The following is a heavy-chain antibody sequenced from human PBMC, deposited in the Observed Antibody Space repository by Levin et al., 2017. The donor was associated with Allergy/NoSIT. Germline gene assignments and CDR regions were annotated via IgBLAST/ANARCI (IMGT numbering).Heavy chain of an antibody. V-gene: IGHV1-8*01. CDR1: GYTFTSYD. CDR2: MNPNSGNT. J-gene: IGHJ6*02. Sequence: ASVKVSCKASGYTFTSYDINWVRQATGQGLEWMGWMNPNSGNTGYAQKFQGRVTMTRNTSISTAYMELSSLRSEDTAVYYCARVWNYWLSTYYYYYGMDVWGQGTTVTVSS. CDR3: ARVWNYWLSTYYYYYGMDV. D-gene: IGHD1-7*01.